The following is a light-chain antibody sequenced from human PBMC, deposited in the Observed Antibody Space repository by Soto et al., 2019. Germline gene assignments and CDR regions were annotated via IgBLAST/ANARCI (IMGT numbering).Light chain of an antibody. CDR2: GAS. CDR1: QDIIKY. J-gene: IGKJ4*01. Sequence: IQMPQSPSSLSASVGDRVTINCQASQDIIKYLHLYQQKSAEAPKLLIYGASILQGGVPARFIGSGSGTHFTLTISSLQPEDFATYYCQQSFRTPLTFGGGTKVEIK. V-gene: IGKV1-39*01. CDR3: QQSFRTPLT.